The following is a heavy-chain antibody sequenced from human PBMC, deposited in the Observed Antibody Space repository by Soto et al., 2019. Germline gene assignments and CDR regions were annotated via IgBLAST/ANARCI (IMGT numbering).Heavy chain of an antibody. CDR2: IYYSGGT. V-gene: IGHV4-59*08. J-gene: IGHJ3*02. Sequence: PSETLSLTCTVSGGSISSYYWSWIRQPPGKGLEWIGYIYYSGGTNYNPSLKSRVTISVDASKNQFSLKLSSVTAADTAVYYCASWFGFFWSGYYTGAGNDVFDIWGQGTMVTVSS. CDR3: ASWFGFFWSGYYTGAGNDVFDI. CDR1: GGSISSYY. D-gene: IGHD3-3*01.